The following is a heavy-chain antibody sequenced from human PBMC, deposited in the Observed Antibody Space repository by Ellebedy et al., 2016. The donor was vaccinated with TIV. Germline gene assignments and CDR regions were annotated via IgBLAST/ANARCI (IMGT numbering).Heavy chain of an antibody. Sequence: GGSLRLSCAASGFTLSSYKIHWVRQAPGKGLEWISYISTTGGTAFYADSVKGRFTISRDNAKNLLYLQMNTLRAEDTAVYYCATSGYSDTWLFRGMDVWGQGTTVTVSS. V-gene: IGHV3-48*04. D-gene: IGHD6-13*01. CDR1: GFTLSSYK. CDR3: ATSGYSDTWLFRGMDV. CDR2: ISTTGGTA. J-gene: IGHJ6*02.